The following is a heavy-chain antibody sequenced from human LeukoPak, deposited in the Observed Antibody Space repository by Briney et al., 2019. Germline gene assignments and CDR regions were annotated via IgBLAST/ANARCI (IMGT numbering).Heavy chain of an antibody. CDR2: ISYDGGNM. J-gene: IGHJ5*02. V-gene: IGHV3-30-3*02. D-gene: IGHD1-26*01. CDR3: AKRPNSGSFNWFDP. CDR1: GFTFSSYA. Sequence: GGSLRLSCAASGFTFSSYALHWVRQAPGKGLEWVAVISYDGGNMSYADSVKGRFTISRDNSKNTLYLQMNSLRAEDTAVYYCAKRPNSGSFNWFDPWGQGTLVTVSS.